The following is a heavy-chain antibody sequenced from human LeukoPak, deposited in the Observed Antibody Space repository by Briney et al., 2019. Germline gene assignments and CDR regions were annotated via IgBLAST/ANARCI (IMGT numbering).Heavy chain of an antibody. Sequence: GASVKVSCKASGYTFTGYYMHWVRQAPGQGLEWMGWINPNSGGTNYAQKFRGRVTMTRDTSISTAYMELSRLRSDDTAVYYCARAPIPDYYDSSGYYYWGQGTLVTVSS. J-gene: IGHJ4*02. CDR3: ARAPIPDYYDSSGYYY. CDR1: GYTFTGYY. D-gene: IGHD3-22*01. V-gene: IGHV1-2*02. CDR2: INPNSGGT.